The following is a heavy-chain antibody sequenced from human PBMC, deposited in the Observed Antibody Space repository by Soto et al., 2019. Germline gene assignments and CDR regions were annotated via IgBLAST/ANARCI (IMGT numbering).Heavy chain of an antibody. V-gene: IGHV3-21*01. Sequence: EVQLVESGGGLVKPGGSLRLSCAASGFTFSSYSMNWVRQAPGKGLEWVSSISSSSSYIYYADSVKGRFTISRDNAKNSLYLQMNSLRAEDTAVYYCARAPGIALADYYYYGMDVWGQGTTVTVSS. CDR2: ISSSSSYI. J-gene: IGHJ6*02. CDR1: GFTFSSYS. CDR3: ARAPGIALADYYYYGMDV. D-gene: IGHD6-19*01.